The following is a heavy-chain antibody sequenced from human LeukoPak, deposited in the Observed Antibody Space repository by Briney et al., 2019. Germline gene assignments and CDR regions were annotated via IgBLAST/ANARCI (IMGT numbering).Heavy chain of an antibody. CDR3: AKDGNYYDSSGYYPHRFDY. D-gene: IGHD3-22*01. V-gene: IGHV3-23*01. CDR1: GFTVSSNY. Sequence: GGSLRLSCAASGFTVSSNYMSWVRQAPGKGLEWVSAISGSGGSIYYADSVKGRFTISRDNSKNTLYLQMNSLRAEDTAVYYCAKDGNYYDSSGYYPHRFDYWGQGTLVTVSS. J-gene: IGHJ4*02. CDR2: ISGSGGSI.